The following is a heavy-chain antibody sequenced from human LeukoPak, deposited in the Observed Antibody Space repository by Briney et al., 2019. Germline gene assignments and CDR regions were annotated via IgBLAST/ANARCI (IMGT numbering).Heavy chain of an antibody. CDR3: ARDLPHSSSWGGFDY. Sequence: SVKVSCKASAYTFTSYAISWVRQAPGQGLEWMGGIIPIFGTANYAQKFQGRVTITADESTSTAYMELSSLRSEDTAVYYCARDLPHSSSWGGFDYWGQGTLVTVSS. V-gene: IGHV1-69*13. CDR1: AYTFTSYA. J-gene: IGHJ4*02. CDR2: IIPIFGTA. D-gene: IGHD6-13*01.